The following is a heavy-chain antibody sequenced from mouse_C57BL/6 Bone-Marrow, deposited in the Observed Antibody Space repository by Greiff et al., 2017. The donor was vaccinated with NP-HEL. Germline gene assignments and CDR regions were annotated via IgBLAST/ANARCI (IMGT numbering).Heavy chain of an antibody. Sequence: EVKLVESGGDLVKPGGSLKLSCAASGFTFSSYGMSWVRQTPDKRLEWVATISSGGSYTYYPDSVKGRFTISRDNAKNTLYLQMSSLKSEDTAMYYCARRKYPKKFYWYFDVWGTGTTVTVSS. CDR1: GFTFSSYG. CDR3: ARRKYPKKFYWYFDV. J-gene: IGHJ1*03. CDR2: ISSGGSYT. D-gene: IGHD5-1*01. V-gene: IGHV5-6*02.